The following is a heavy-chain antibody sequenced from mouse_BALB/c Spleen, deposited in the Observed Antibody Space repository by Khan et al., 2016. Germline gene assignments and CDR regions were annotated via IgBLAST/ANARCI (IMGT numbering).Heavy chain of an antibody. CDR2: ISYSGVT. D-gene: IGHD1-1*01. J-gene: IGHJ2*01. Sequence: QLEESGPGLVKPSQSLSLTCTVTGYSITSEYAWNWIRQFPGNKLEWMGYISYSGVTSYNPSLKSRFSITRDTSKNQFFLQLNSRTTEYTATYYCARSLLLRRDFFDYWGQGTIRTVSS. CDR1: GYSITSEYA. V-gene: IGHV3-2*02. CDR3: ARSLLLRRDFFDY.